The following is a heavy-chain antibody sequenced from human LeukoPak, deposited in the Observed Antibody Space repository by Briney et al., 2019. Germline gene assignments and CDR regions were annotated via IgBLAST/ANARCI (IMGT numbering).Heavy chain of an antibody. V-gene: IGHV4-59*01. J-gene: IGHJ4*02. CDR1: GGSISSYY. CDR2: IYYCGST. CDR3: ARGTWIQLWSPFDY. D-gene: IGHD5-18*01. Sequence: PSETLSLTCTVSGGSISSYYWSWIRQPPGKGLEWIGYIYYCGSTNYNPSLKSRVTISVDTFKNQFSLKLSSVTAADTAVYYCARGTWIQLWSPFDYWGQGTLVTVSS.